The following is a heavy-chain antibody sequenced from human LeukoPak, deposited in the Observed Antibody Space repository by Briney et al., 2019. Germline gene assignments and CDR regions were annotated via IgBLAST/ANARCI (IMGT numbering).Heavy chain of an antibody. J-gene: IGHJ5*02. D-gene: IGHD3-22*01. Sequence: ASVKVSCKASGGTFSSYAISWVRQAPGQGLEWMGRIIPILGIANYAQKFQGRVTITADKSTSTAYMELSSLRSEDTAVYYCATAEQYYYDSSGYWYWFDPWGQGTLVTVSS. CDR2: IIPILGIA. V-gene: IGHV1-69*04. CDR1: GGTFSSYA. CDR3: ATAEQYYYDSSGYWYWFDP.